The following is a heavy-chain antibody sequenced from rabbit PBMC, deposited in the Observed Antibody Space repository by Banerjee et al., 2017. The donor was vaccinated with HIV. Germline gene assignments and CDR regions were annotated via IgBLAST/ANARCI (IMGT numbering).Heavy chain of an antibody. J-gene: IGHJ4*01. CDR1: GFDFSRYYM. CDR2: IYAGSSGNT. CDR3: ARDNIGGMDYFDF. V-gene: IGHV1S45*01. D-gene: IGHD5-1*01. Sequence: QEQLKESGGGLVQPGGSLKLSCKASGFDFSRYYMSWFRQAPGKGLEWIACIYAGSSGNTYYASWAKGRFTISKTSSTTVTLQMTSLTAADTATYFCARDNIGGMDYFDFRGQGTLVTVS.